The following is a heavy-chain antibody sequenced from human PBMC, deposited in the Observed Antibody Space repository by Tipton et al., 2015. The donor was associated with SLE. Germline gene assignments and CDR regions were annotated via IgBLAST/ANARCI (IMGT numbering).Heavy chain of an antibody. V-gene: IGHV3-30*02. Sequence: SLRLSCAASGFTFSSYGMHWVLQAPGKGLEWVAFIRYDGSNKYYADSVKGRFTISRDNSKNTLYLQMNSLRAEDTAVYYCANEAYGSGSYHLDLWGRGALVTVSS. CDR1: GFTFSSYG. CDR2: IRYDGSNK. CDR3: ANEAYGSGSYHLDL. D-gene: IGHD3-10*01. J-gene: IGHJ2*01.